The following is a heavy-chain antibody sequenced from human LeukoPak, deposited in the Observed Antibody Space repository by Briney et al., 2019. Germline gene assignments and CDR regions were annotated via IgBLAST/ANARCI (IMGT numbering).Heavy chain of an antibody. CDR2: ISGSGGST. Sequence: PGGSLRLSCAASGFTFSSYAMSWVRQAPGKGLAWVSAISGSGGSTYYADSVKGRFTISRDNSKNTLYLQMNSLRAEDTAVYYCAKDSGSYPYVNYYYYGMDVWGQGTTVTVSS. J-gene: IGHJ6*02. D-gene: IGHD1-26*01. CDR3: AKDSGSYPYVNYYYYGMDV. CDR1: GFTFSSYA. V-gene: IGHV3-23*01.